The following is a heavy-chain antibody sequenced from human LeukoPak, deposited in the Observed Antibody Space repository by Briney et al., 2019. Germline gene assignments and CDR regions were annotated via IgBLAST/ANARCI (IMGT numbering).Heavy chain of an antibody. D-gene: IGHD3-10*01. CDR2: IIPILGIA. CDR3: AREGITMVRGFYYGMDV. J-gene: IGHJ6*02. V-gene: IGHV1-69*04. Sequence: SVKVSCKASGGTFGSYTISWVRQAPGQGLEWMGRIIPILGIANYAQKFRGRVTITADKSTSTAYMELSSLRSEDTAVYYCAREGITMVRGFYYGMDVWGQGTTVTISS. CDR1: GGTFGSYT.